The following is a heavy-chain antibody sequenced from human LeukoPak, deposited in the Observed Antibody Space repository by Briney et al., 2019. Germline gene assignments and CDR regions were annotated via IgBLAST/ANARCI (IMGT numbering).Heavy chain of an antibody. V-gene: IGHV5-51*01. J-gene: IGHJ4*02. D-gene: IGHD6-13*01. CDR1: GYRFSSHW. CDR3: ARRFPAAGTRRLFGSEDYFDY. CDR2: IYPGDST. Sequence: GESLKISCKGSGYRFSSHWIGWVRQMPGKGLEWMGIIYPGDSTRYSPSFQGQVTISADKSISTAYLQWSSLKASDTAMYYCARRFPAAGTRRLFGSEDYFDYWGQGTLVTVSS.